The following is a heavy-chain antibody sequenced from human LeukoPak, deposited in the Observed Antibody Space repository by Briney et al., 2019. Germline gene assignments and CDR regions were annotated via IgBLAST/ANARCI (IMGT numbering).Heavy chain of an antibody. V-gene: IGHV1-3*01. J-gene: IGHJ6*02. Sequence: GAAVKVSCKASGYTFTSYAMHWVRQAPGQRLEWMGWTNAGNGNTKYSQKFQGRVTITRDTSASTAYMELSSLRSEDTAVYYCARDDYYGSGSYYPLGYNGMDVWGQGTTVTVSS. CDR3: ARDDYYGSGSYYPLGYNGMDV. D-gene: IGHD3-10*01. CDR1: GYTFTSYA. CDR2: TNAGNGNT.